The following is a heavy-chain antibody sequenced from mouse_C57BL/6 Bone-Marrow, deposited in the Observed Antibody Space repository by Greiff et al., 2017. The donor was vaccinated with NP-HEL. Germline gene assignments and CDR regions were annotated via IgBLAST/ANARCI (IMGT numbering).Heavy chain of an antibody. D-gene: IGHD2-5*01. CDR2: ISSGGSYT. CDR3: ARHDYSNYKGGFAY. V-gene: IGHV5-6*01. J-gene: IGHJ3*01. CDR1: GFTFSSYD. Sequence: EVKLVESGGDLVKPGGSLKLSCAASGFTFSSYDMSWVRQTPDKRLEWVATISSGGSYTYYPDSVKGRFTISRDNAKNTLYLQMSSLKSEDTAMYYCARHDYSNYKGGFAYWGQGTLVTVSA.